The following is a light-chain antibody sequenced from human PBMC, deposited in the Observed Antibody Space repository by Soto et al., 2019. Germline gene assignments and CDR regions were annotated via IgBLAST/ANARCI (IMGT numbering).Light chain of an antibody. J-gene: IGKJ2*01. V-gene: IGKV1-5*01. CDR3: QQSTS. CDR2: DAS. Sequence: DLQMTQSPSTLSASVGDRVTITCRASQSINTWLAWYQQKPGRAPKVLIYDASRLQSGVPSRFSGSGSGAEFTLTITGLQPDDFATYFCQQSTSFGQGTKLEIK. CDR1: QSINTW.